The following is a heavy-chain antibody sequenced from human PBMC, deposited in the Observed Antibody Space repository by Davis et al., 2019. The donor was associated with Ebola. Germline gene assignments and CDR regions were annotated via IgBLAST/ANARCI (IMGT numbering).Heavy chain of an antibody. Sequence: MPSETLSLTCTVSGGSISSSSYYWSWIRQPPGKGLEWIGEINHSGSTNYNPSLKSRVTISVDTSKNQFSLKLSSVTAADTAVYYCARHADGGKQDYWGQGTLVTVSS. CDR2: INHSGST. V-gene: IGHV4-39*01. CDR3: ARHADGGKQDY. CDR1: GGSISSSSYY. D-gene: IGHD4-23*01. J-gene: IGHJ4*02.